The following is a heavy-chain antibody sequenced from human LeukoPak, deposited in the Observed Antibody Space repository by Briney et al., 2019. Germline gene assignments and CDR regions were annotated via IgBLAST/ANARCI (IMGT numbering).Heavy chain of an antibody. CDR1: GYTFTSYY. CDR3: ARGVHKFYYDRSGYQPYAFDI. V-gene: IGHV1-46*01. D-gene: IGHD3-22*01. Sequence: GASVKVSCKASGYTFTSYYLYWVRQAPGQGLEWMGLINPSGGSTRYAQKFQGRVTMTRDTSTSTVYMELSSLRSEDTAVYYCARGVHKFYYDRSGYQPYAFDIWGQGTMVTTSS. J-gene: IGHJ3*02. CDR2: INPSGGST.